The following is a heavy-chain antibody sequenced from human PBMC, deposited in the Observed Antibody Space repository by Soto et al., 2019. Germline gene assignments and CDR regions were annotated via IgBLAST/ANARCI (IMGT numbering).Heavy chain of an antibody. Sequence: XGSLRLSCAASGFSFSSYGMHWVRQAPGKGLEWVAVIWYDVSNKYYADSVKGRFTISRDNSKNTLYLQMNSLRAEDTAVYYCARVRTDSSSWYTSTPYYYYYGMDVCGQRTTVTVPS. D-gene: IGHD6-13*01. CDR3: ARVRTDSSSWYTSTPYYYYYGMDV. CDR1: GFSFSSYG. J-gene: IGHJ6*02. CDR2: IWYDVSNK. V-gene: IGHV3-33*01.